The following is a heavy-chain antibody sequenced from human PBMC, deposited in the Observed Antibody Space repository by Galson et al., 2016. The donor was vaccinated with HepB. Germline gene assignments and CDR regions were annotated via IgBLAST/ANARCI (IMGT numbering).Heavy chain of an antibody. D-gene: IGHD6-19*01. CDR3: SXARFSSGKTDAFDX. CDR2: INSDGSXT. J-gene: IGHJ3*02. Sequence: RLSCAASXXXFSSDXXHWVRXAPGRGLVXXXRINSDGSXTSYADSVKDRFTISRDNAKNTLYLQMNILRAEDTAXYYCSXARFSSGKTDAFDXWGQGTMVTVSS. V-gene: IGHV3-74*01. CDR1: XXXFSSDX.